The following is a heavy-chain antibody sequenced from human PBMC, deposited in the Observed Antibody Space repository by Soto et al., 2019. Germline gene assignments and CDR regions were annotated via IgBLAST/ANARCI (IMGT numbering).Heavy chain of an antibody. CDR1: GGSISSSSYY. D-gene: IGHD4-17*01. Sequence: QLQLQESGPGLVKPSETLSLTCTVSGGSISSSSYYWGWIRQPPGKGLEWIGSIYYSGSTYYNPSLKSRVTISVDTSKNQCSRKLSSVTAADTAVYYCARQDYGDYGLRDFDYWGQGTLVTVSS. CDR2: IYYSGST. V-gene: IGHV4-39*01. CDR3: ARQDYGDYGLRDFDY. J-gene: IGHJ4*02.